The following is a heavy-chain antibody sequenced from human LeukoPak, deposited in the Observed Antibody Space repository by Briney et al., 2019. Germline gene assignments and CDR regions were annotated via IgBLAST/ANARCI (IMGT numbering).Heavy chain of an antibody. V-gene: IGHV3-11*01. Sequence: GGSLRLSCAASGFTFCDYYMSWIRQAPGKGLEWVSYICDSGRTIYYADSVKGRFTISRDNAKNSVYLQMNNLGAEDTAVYYCARDRLGDYDHSGYYDKWGQGTLVTVSS. CDR2: ICDSGRTI. J-gene: IGHJ4*02. CDR1: GFTFCDYY. D-gene: IGHD3-22*01. CDR3: ARDRLGDYDHSGYYDK.